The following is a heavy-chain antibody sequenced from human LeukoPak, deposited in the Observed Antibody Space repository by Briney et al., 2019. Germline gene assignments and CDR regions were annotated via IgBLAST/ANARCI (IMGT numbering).Heavy chain of an antibody. D-gene: IGHD6-13*01. Sequence: GGSLRLSCAASGFTFSSYAMSWVRQAPGKGLEWVSAISGSGGSTYYADSVKGRFTISRDNSKNTLYLQMNSLRAEDTAVYYCAKDPATYGAAGTREDIFDYWGQGTLVTVSS. CDR3: AKDPATYGAAGTREDIFDY. V-gene: IGHV3-23*01. CDR2: ISGSGGST. CDR1: GFTFSSYA. J-gene: IGHJ4*02.